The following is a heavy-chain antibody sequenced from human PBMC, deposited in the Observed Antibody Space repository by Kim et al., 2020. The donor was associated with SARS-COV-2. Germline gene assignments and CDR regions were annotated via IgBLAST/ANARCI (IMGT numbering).Heavy chain of an antibody. J-gene: IGHJ4*01. CDR2: ISYDGSNK. D-gene: IGHD6-13*01. V-gene: IGHV3-33*05. Sequence: GGSLRLSCAASGFTFSSYGMHWVRQAPGKGLEWVAVISYDGSNKYYADSVKGRFTISRDNSKNTLYLQMNSLRAEDTAVYYCARDGYSSSREKAAFDYWG. CDR1: GFTFSSYG. CDR3: ARDGYSSSREKAAFDY.